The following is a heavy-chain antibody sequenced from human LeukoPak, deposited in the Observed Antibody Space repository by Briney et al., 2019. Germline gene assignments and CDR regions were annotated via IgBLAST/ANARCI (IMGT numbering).Heavy chain of an antibody. CDR3: VDLAYTD. CDR1: GATFTSDW. CDR2: ITSAPTST. Sequence: PGGSLRLSCTASGATFTSDWMSWVRQAPGKGLEWVATITSAPTSTLYLPSVRARFTISRHNAKNSLYLQMSALRVEDTAVYYCVDLAYTDCGQGTLVTVSS. V-gene: IGHV3-7*01. J-gene: IGHJ4*02. D-gene: IGHD3-3*02.